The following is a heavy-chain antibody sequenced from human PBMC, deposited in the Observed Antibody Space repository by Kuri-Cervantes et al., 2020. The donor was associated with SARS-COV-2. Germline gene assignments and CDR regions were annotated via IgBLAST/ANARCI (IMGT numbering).Heavy chain of an antibody. CDR1: GGSISSSSYY. CDR2: IYYSGST. D-gene: IGHD4-11*01. Sequence: SETLSLTCTVSGGSISSSSYYWGWIRQPPGKGLEWIGSIYYSGSTYYNPSLKGRVTISVDTSKNQFSLKLSSVTAADTAVYYCASTMTTVTYPSWYFDYWGQGTLVTVSS. J-gene: IGHJ4*02. CDR3: ASTMTTVTYPSWYFDY. V-gene: IGHV4-39*07.